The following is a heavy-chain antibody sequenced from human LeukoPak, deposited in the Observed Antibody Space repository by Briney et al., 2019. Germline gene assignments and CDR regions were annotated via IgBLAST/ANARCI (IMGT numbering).Heavy chain of an antibody. CDR1: GFTVSSNY. CDR2: IYSDGRT. Sequence: GSLRLSCAASGFTVSSNYMSWVRQAPGKGLEWVSVIYSDGRTYYADSVKGRFTISRDNSKNTLYLQMNSLRAGDTAVYYCARDEVGATFDYWGQGTLVTVSS. CDR3: ARDEVGATFDY. V-gene: IGHV3-66*02. J-gene: IGHJ4*02. D-gene: IGHD1-26*01.